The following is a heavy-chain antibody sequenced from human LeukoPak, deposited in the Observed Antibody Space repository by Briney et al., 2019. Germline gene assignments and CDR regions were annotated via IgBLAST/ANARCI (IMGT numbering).Heavy chain of an antibody. V-gene: IGHV3-21*01. CDR3: ARAPSIAAAGSSSGY. CDR2: ISSSSSYI. CDR1: GFTFSSYS. Sequence: GGSLRLSCAASGFTFSSYSMNWVRQAPGKGLEWVSSISSSSSYIYYADSVKGRFTISRDNAKNSLYLQMNSLRAEDTAVYYCARAPSIAAAGSSSGYWGQGTLVTVSS. J-gene: IGHJ4*02. D-gene: IGHD6-13*01.